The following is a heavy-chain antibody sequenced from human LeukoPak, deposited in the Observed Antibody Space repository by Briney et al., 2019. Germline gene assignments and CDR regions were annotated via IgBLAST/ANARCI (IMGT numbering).Heavy chain of an antibody. V-gene: IGHV1-46*01. J-gene: IGHJ4*02. Sequence: ASVTVSCKASGYTFTSYYMHWVRQAPGQGLEWMGIINPSGGSTSYAQKFQGRVTMTRDTSTSTVYMELSSLRSEDTAVYYCARDLPPGYFDYWGQGTLVTVSS. CDR1: GYTFTSYY. CDR3: ARDLPPGYFDY. CDR2: INPSGGST. D-gene: IGHD5/OR15-5a*01.